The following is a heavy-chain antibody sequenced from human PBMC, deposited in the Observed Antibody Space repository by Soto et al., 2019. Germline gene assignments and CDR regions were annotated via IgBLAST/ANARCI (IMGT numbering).Heavy chain of an antibody. Sequence: PSETLSLTCAVYGGSFSGYYWSWIRQPPGKGLEWIGEIKHSGSTNYNPSLKSRVTISVDTSKNQFSLKLSSVTAADTAVYYCARGRNSYYVFWCGYTPHYYYGMDVGGQGPTVPVPS. D-gene: IGHD3-3*01. J-gene: IGHJ6*02. CDR1: GGSFSGYY. V-gene: IGHV4-34*01. CDR3: ARGRNSYYVFWCGYTPHYYYGMDV. CDR2: IKHSGST.